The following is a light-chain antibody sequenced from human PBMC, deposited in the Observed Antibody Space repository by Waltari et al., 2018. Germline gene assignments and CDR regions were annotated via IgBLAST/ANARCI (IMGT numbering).Light chain of an antibody. CDR3: LLWYRGARWV. CDR1: TGAVTMGNY. V-gene: IGLV7-46*01. CDR2: DTI. Sequence: QAVVTQAPSLTVSPGGTVTPTCVSSTGAVTMGNYPYWFQQKLGQVPRTLIYDTINRYSWTPARFSGSLLVGKAALTLSGAQPEDEAEYYCLLWYRGARWVFGGGTKLSV. J-gene: IGLJ3*02.